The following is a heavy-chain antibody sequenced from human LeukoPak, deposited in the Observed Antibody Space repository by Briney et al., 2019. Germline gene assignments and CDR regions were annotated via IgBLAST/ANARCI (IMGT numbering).Heavy chain of an antibody. CDR2: ISGSSGST. J-gene: IGHJ4*02. D-gene: IGHD2-21*02. Sequence: PGGSLRLSCAASGFTFSSYAMSWVRQAPGMGLEWVSAISGSSGSTYYADSVKGRFTISRDNSKNTLYLQMNSLRAEDTAVYYCAKGMTAISGGYDYWGQGTLVTVSS. CDR1: GFTFSSYA. V-gene: IGHV3-23*01. CDR3: AKGMTAISGGYDY.